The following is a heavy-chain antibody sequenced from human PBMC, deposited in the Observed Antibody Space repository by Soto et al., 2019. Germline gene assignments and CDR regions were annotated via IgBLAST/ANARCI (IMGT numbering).Heavy chain of an antibody. V-gene: IGHV3-21*01. CDR2: ISSRSDSI. D-gene: IGHD3-10*02. CDR1: GFIFTSYS. J-gene: IGHJ1*01. CDR3: ARDRGADRFVQYFQH. Sequence: GWSLRLSCAASGFIFTSYSMVWVRQVPGKGLEWVSSISSRSDSIYYADSVKGRFTISRDNAQNSLYLQMNSLTSEDTAVYYCARDRGADRFVQYFQHWGPGTRVNVSS.